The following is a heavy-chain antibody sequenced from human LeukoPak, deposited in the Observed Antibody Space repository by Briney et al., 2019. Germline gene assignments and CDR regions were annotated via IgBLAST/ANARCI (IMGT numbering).Heavy chain of an antibody. V-gene: IGHV3-23*01. J-gene: IGHJ4*02. Sequence: PGGSLRLSCAASGFTFSDYAMAWVRQTPGKGLEWVSAISDSGGGTYYADSVKGRFTVSRDNFNNMLYLQMNSLRAEDTAVYYCTKDWSASYWGQGTLVTVSS. CDR3: TKDWSASY. CDR1: GFTFSDYA. CDR2: ISDSGGGT.